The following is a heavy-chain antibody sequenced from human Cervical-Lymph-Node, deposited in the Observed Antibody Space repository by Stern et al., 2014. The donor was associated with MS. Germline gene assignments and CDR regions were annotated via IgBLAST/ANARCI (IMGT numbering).Heavy chain of an antibody. CDR2: IYYSGST. CDR1: GGSISSYD. V-gene: IGHV4-59*01. D-gene: IGHD1-26*01. J-gene: IGHJ5*02. Sequence: VQLVESGPGLVKPSETLSLTCTVSGGSISSYDWSWLRQSPGKGLEWIGDIYYSGSTNYNPSLKSRVTISVDTSKNQFSLKLSSVTAADTAVYYCARERFGGVLEWKLRWFDPWGQGTLVTVSS. CDR3: ARERFGGVLEWKLRWFDP.